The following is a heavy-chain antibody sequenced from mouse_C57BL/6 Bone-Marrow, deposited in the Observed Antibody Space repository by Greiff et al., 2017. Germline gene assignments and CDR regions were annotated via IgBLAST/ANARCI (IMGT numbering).Heavy chain of an antibody. CDR3: ARWGRLRLPAAYWDMDV. V-gene: IGHV1-53*01. D-gene: IGHD3-2*02. CDR1: GYTFTSYW. CDR2: INPSNGGT. J-gene: IGHJ4*01. Sequence: QVQLQQPGTELVKPGASVKLSCKASGYTFTSYWMHWVKQRPGQGLEWIGNINPSNGGTNYNEKFKSKATLTVDKSSSTAYMQLSSLTSEDSAVYDWARWGRLRLPAAYWDMDVWGKGTSVTVSS.